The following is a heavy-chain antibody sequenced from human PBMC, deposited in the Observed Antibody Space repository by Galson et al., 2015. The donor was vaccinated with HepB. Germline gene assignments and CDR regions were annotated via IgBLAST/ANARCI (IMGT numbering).Heavy chain of an antibody. V-gene: IGHV6-1*01. Sequence: CAISGDSVSSNSAAWNWIRQSPSRGLEWLGRTFYRSKWYNDYAVSVKSRITINPDTSKNQISLQLNSVTPEDTAVYYCVKYSSGHRDFDYWGQGTLVTVSS. CDR1: GDSVSSNSAA. D-gene: IGHD6-19*01. J-gene: IGHJ4*02. CDR2: TFYRSKWYN. CDR3: VKYSSGHRDFDY.